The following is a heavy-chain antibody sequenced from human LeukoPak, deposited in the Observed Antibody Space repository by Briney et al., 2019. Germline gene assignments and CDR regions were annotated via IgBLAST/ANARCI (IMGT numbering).Heavy chain of an antibody. CDR1: GYTFTSYG. Sequence: ASVKVSCKASGYTFTSYGISWVRQAPGQGLEWMGWISAYNGNTNYAQKLQGRVTMTTDTSTSTAYMELRSLRSGDTAVYYCARASYYYDPWDYWGQGTLVTVPS. CDR2: ISAYNGNT. CDR3: ARASYYYDPWDY. D-gene: IGHD3-22*01. J-gene: IGHJ4*02. V-gene: IGHV1-18*01.